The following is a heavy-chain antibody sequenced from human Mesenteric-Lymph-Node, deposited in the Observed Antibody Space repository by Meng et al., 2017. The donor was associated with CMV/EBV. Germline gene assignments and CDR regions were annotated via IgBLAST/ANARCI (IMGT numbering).Heavy chain of an antibody. CDR1: GYSFNNYW. D-gene: IGHD6-19*01. V-gene: IGHV5-51*01. Sequence: KVSCKGSGYSFNNYWIAWVRQMPGKGLEWMGIIYPGDSDTRYSPSFQGQVTISADKSISTAYLQWSSLKASDTAMYYCARQNEQWLAGRGWFDPWGQGTLVTVSS. CDR2: IYPGDSDT. J-gene: IGHJ5*02. CDR3: ARQNEQWLAGRGWFDP.